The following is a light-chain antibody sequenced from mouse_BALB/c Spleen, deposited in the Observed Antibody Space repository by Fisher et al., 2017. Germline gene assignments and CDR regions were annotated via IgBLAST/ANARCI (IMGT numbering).Light chain of an antibody. Sequence: IVLTQSTAIMSASPGEKVTLTCSASSSVSSSYLYWYQQKPGSSPKLWIYSTSNLASGVPARFSGSGSGTSYSLTISSMEAEDAATYYCQQWSSYPWTFGGGTKLEIK. CDR1: SSVSSSY. CDR2: STS. V-gene: IGKV4-79*01. J-gene: IGKJ1*01. CDR3: QQWSSYPWT.